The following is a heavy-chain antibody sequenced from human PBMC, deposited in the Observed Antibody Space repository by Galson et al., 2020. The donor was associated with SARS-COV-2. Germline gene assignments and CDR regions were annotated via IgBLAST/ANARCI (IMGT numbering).Heavy chain of an antibody. CDR1: GFPFSSYG. CDR2: ISFDGREK. CDR3: AKDRIMVRGVLLGWLDP. D-gene: IGHD3-10*01. Sequence: GESLKISCTASGFPFSSYGMHWVRQAPGKGLEWVALISFDGREKYYADSVKGRFTISRDDSKNTLFLQMNSLRPDDTAMYYCAKDRIMVRGVLLGWLDPWGQGTLVTVSS. J-gene: IGHJ5*02. V-gene: IGHV3-30*18.